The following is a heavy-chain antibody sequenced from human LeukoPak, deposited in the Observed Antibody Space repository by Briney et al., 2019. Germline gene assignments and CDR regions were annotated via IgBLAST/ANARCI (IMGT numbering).Heavy chain of an antibody. D-gene: IGHD3-22*01. CDR3: ATTNTGPSSSEDY. J-gene: IGHJ4*02. V-gene: IGHV4-4*07. CDR2: IYTSGST. Sequence: PSETLSLTCTVSGSSISSYYWSWMRQPAGKGLEWIGRIYTSGSTNYNPSLKSRVTMSVDTSKNQFSLKLSSVTAADTAVYYCATTNTGPSSSEDYWGQGTLVTVSS. CDR1: GSSISSYY.